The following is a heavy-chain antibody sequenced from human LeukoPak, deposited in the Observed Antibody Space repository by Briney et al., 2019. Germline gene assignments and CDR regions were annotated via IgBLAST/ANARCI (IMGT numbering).Heavy chain of an antibody. Sequence: PGGSLRLSCAASGFTFSRYSMNWVRQAPGKGLEWVSFISSSSFIYYADSVKGRFTISRDNAKNSLYLQMNSLRAEDTAVYYCARDPPLGSCSTISCPHLDYWGQGTLVTVSS. J-gene: IGHJ4*02. CDR3: ARDPPLGSCSTISCPHLDY. D-gene: IGHD2-2*01. CDR2: ISSSSFI. V-gene: IGHV3-21*01. CDR1: GFTFSRYS.